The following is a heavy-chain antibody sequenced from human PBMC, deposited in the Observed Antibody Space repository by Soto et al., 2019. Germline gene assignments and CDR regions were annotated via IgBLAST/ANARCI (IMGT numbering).Heavy chain of an antibody. CDR3: ARDPYGEYNDY. Sequence: QVQLQESGPGLVKPSETLSLTCTVSGGSISSYYWSWIRQPPGKGLEWIGYIYYSGSTNYKPSLMSRVTISVDTSKNQVSLKLSSVTAADTAVYYCARDPYGEYNDYWGQGTLVTVSS. J-gene: IGHJ4*02. D-gene: IGHD1-20*01. CDR2: IYYSGST. V-gene: IGHV4-59*01. CDR1: GGSISSYY.